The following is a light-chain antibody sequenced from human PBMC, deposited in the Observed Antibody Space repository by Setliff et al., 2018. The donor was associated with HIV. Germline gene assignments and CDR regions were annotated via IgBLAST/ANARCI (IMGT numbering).Light chain of an antibody. CDR1: SSNIGSNL. CDR2: DIN. Sequence: QSVLTQPPSVSAAPGQKVTISCSGSSSNIGSNLVSWYQHLPGTAPKLLIYDINKRPSGIPDRFSGSKSDTSATLGITGLQTGDEADYYCGTWDSSLSAYVFGTGTRSPS. J-gene: IGLJ1*01. V-gene: IGLV1-51*01. CDR3: GTWDSSLSAYV.